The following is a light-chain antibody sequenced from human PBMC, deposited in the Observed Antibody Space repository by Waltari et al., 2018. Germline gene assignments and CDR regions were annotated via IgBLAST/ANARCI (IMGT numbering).Light chain of an antibody. Sequence: QSALTQPRSVSGSPGQSVTISCTGPSSDVGGYAYVSWYQHHPGKAPKLMICDVTTRPSGVPDRFSGSKSGNTASLTISGLQAEDEADYYCCSYAGSYTHVVFGGGTKLTVL. CDR2: DVT. CDR1: SSDVGGYAY. J-gene: IGLJ2*01. V-gene: IGLV2-11*01. CDR3: CSYAGSYTHVV.